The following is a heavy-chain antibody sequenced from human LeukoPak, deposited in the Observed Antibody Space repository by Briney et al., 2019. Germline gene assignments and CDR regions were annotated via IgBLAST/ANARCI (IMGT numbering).Heavy chain of an antibody. D-gene: IGHD2-2*01. Sequence: PGGSLRLSCAASGFTFSSYGMHWVRQAPGKGLGWVAFIRYDGTNKYYAASVKGLFSISRDNSKTTLYLQMNSLRAGDTAVYYCAKDRESNIVLVPAAVDYWGQGTLVTVSS. J-gene: IGHJ4*02. CDR1: GFTFSSYG. CDR2: IRYDGTNK. CDR3: AKDRESNIVLVPAAVDY. V-gene: IGHV3-30*02.